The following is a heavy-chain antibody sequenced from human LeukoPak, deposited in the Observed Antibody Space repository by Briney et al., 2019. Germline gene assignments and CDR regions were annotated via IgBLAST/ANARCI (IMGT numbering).Heavy chain of an antibody. V-gene: IGHV4-4*07. CDR2: IYTSGST. Sequence: SETLSLTCTVSGDSISSYFWSWIRQPAGKGLEWIGRIYTSGSTNYNPSLKSRVTMSLDTSKNQFSLKLRSVTAADTAVYYCARDSSSRTYYYYYYMDVWGKGTTVTVSS. CDR1: GDSISSYF. CDR3: ARDSSSRTYYYYYYMDV. J-gene: IGHJ6*03. D-gene: IGHD6-13*01.